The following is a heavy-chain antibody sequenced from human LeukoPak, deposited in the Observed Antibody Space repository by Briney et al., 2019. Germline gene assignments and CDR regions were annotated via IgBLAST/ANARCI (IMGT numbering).Heavy chain of an antibody. J-gene: IGHJ4*02. CDR3: ARAVSTYCSTTKCYPGEGY. D-gene: IGHD2-2*01. CDR2: INPNSGGT. V-gene: IGHV1-2*02. CDR1: GYTFTGFY. Sequence: GASVNVSCKASGYTFTGFYMHWVRQAPGQGLEWMGWINPNSGGTKYEQRFQGRVTMTRDTSISTAYMELSSLSSDDTAVYYCARAVSTYCSTTKCYPGEGYWGQGSLVTVSS.